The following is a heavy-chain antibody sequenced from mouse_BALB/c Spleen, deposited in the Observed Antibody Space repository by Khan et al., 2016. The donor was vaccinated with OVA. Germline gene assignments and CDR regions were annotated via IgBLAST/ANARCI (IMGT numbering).Heavy chain of an antibody. Sequence: EVKLEESGPGLVKPSQSLSLTCTVTGYSITSGYGWNWLRQFPGNKLEWMGYISYSGSTNYNPSLKSRIYITRDTSKNQFFLQLNSVTTEDTATYYCARTARIKYWGQGTTLTVSS. J-gene: IGHJ2*01. V-gene: IGHV3-2*02. CDR3: ARTARIKY. CDR1: GYSITSGYG. CDR2: ISYSGST. D-gene: IGHD1-2*01.